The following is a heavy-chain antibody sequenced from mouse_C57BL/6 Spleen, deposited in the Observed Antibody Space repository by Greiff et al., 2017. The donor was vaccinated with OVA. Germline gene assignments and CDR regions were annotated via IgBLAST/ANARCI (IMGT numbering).Heavy chain of an antibody. J-gene: IGHJ2*01. CDR3: AREGVLRYYFDY. CDR2: IHPSDSDT. Sequence: QVQLQQPGAELVKPGASVKVSCKASGYTFTSYWMHWVKQRPGQGLEWIGRIHPSDSDTNYNGKFKGKATLTADKSSSTAYMQLSSLTSEDSAVYFCAREGVLRYYFDYWGQGTTLTVSS. CDR1: GYTFTSYW. D-gene: IGHD1-1*01. V-gene: IGHV1-74*01.